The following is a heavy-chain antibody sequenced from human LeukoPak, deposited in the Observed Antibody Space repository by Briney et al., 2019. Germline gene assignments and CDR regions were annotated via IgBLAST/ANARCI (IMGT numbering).Heavy chain of an antibody. Sequence: GGSLRLSCAASGFTFSDAWMNWGGLAPGKGRVWVGRIKSRNRGETVDYAAPVKGRFTISRDDSKTTVYLQMNSLKTEDTAIYYCTTDGSTTLSNTFDYWGQGTLVTVSS. J-gene: IGHJ4*02. CDR3: TTDGSTTLSNTFDY. V-gene: IGHV3-15*01. CDR2: IKSRNRGETV. D-gene: IGHD1-26*01. CDR1: GFTFSDAW.